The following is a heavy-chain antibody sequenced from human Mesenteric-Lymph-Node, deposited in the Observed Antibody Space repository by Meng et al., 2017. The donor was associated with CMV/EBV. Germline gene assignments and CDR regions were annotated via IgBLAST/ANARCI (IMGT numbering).Heavy chain of an antibody. D-gene: IGHD5-12*01. V-gene: IGHV3-30*04. CDR1: GFTFSSYA. CDR2: ISYDGSNK. CDR3: AFSGVSGVNY. Sequence: GESLKISCAASGFTFSSYAMHWVRQAPGKGLEWVAVISYDGSNKYYADSVKGRFTISRDNSKNTLYLQMNSLRAEDTAVYYCAFSGVSGVNYWGQGTLVTVSS. J-gene: IGHJ4*02.